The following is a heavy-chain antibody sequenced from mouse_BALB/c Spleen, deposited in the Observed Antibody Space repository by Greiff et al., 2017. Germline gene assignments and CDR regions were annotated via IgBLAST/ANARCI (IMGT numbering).Heavy chain of an antibody. Sequence: EVMLVESGAELVKPGASVKLSCTASGFNIKDTYMHWVKQRPEQGLEWIGRIDPANGNTKYDPKFQGKATITADTSSNTAYLQLSSLTSEDTAVYYCARVNGSPFAYWGQGTLVTVSA. CDR3: ARVNGSPFAY. CDR1: GFNIKDTY. D-gene: IGHD1-1*01. CDR2: IDPANGNT. V-gene: IGHV14-3*02. J-gene: IGHJ3*01.